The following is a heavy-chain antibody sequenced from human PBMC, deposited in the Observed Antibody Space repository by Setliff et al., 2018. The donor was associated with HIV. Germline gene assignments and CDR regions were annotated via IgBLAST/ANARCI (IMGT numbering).Heavy chain of an antibody. Sequence: ASVKVSCKASGYTFTDYYMHWVRQAPGQGLEWMGWIYPNSGGTNYAQKYQGRVTMTRETSIRTVYMELSRLRSDDTAVYYCAREIDNYDDSGRAYWGQGTQVTVSS. CDR2: IYPNSGGT. J-gene: IGHJ4*02. CDR3: AREIDNYDDSGRAY. V-gene: IGHV1-2*02. D-gene: IGHD3-22*01. CDR1: GYTFTDYY.